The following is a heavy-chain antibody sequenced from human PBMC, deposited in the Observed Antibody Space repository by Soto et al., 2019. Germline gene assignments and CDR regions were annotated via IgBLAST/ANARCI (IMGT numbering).Heavy chain of an antibody. V-gene: IGHV3-30*18. CDR2: VSYDEITK. J-gene: IGHJ4*02. CDR1: GFTFSSYG. CDR3: AKPLGLLRRAMAQGSDY. D-gene: IGHD5-18*01. Sequence: GGSLRLSCAASGFTFSSYGMNLVRQAPGKGLEWVAVVSYDEITKYYADSVKGRFTISRDNSKNTVYLQMNSLRPEDTAVYYCAKPLGLLRRAMAQGSDYWGQGTLVTVSS.